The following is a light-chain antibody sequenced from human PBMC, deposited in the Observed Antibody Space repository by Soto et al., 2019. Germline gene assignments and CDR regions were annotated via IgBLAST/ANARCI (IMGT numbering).Light chain of an antibody. J-gene: IGKJ5*01. CDR1: QSLSSN. Sequence: EIVMTHSPATLSVSPWEIATLSCRASQSLSSNLAWYQQKPGQAPRLLIYGASTRATDIPARFSGSGSGTEFTLTISSLQSEDFAVYFRQQYNNWPLAFGQGTRLEIK. CDR2: GAS. V-gene: IGKV3-15*01. CDR3: QQYNNWPLA.